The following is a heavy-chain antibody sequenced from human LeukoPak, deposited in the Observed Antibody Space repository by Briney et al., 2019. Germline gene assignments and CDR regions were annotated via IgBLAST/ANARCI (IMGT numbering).Heavy chain of an antibody. V-gene: IGHV1-2*02. CDR1: GYTLIGYY. Sequence: ASVKVSCKASGYTLIGYYMHWVRQAPGQGLEWMGWMNPKSGDTNYAQKFQGRITMTRDTSITTGYMELSRLRSDDTAVYYCARDEHSRSSGRFDPWGQGTLVTVSS. CDR3: ARDEHSRSSGRFDP. CDR2: MNPKSGDT. D-gene: IGHD6-6*01. J-gene: IGHJ5*02.